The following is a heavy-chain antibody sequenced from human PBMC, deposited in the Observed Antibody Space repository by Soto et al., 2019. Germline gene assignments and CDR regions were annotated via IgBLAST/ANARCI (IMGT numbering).Heavy chain of an antibody. CDR2: IYYSGST. D-gene: IGHD2-15*01. CDR3: AGRDCSGGSCPDY. CDR1: GGSISSSSYY. Sequence: QLQLQESGPGLVKPSETLSLTCTVSGGSISSSSYYWGWIRQPPGKGLEWIGSIYYSGSTYYNPSLKSRVTISVDTSKNQCSLKLSSVTAAGTAVYYCAGRDCSGGSCPDYWGQGTLVTVSS. V-gene: IGHV4-39*01. J-gene: IGHJ4*02.